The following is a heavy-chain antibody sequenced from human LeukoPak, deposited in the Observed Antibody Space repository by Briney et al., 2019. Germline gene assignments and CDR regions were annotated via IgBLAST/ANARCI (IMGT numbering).Heavy chain of an antibody. CDR2: ISSSSSYI. V-gene: IGHV3-21*01. CDR3: ARDPSGREEWYFDL. Sequence: PGGSLRLSCAASGFTFSSYSMNWVRQAPGKGLEWVSSISSSSSYIYYADSVKGRFTISRDNAKNSLYLQMNSLRAEDTAVYYCARDPSGREEWYFDLWGRGTLVTVSS. CDR1: GFTFSSYS. J-gene: IGHJ2*01. D-gene: IGHD6-19*01.